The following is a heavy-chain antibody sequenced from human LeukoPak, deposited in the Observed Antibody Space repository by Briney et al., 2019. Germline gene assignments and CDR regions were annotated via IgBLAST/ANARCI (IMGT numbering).Heavy chain of an antibody. J-gene: IGHJ4*02. D-gene: IGHD2-2*01. V-gene: IGHV3-7*03. CDR1: GFTFSSYW. CDR3: AGGPPSTRYCSSTSCYLVY. CDR2: IKQDGSEK. Sequence: GGSLRLSCAASGFTFSSYWMSWVRQAPGKGLEWVANIKQDGSEKYYVDSVKGRFTISRDNAKNSLYLQMNSLRAEDTAVYYCAGGPPSTRYCSSTSCYLVYWGQGTLVTVSS.